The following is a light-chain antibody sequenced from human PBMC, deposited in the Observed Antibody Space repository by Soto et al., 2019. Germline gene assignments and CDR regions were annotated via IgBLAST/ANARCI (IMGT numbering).Light chain of an antibody. CDR2: GTS. Sequence: ESVLTQSPGTLSLSPGERATLSCRASQSVSSTFLGWYQQKPGQAPRLLIYGTSNRATGIPDRFSGSRSGTDFTLTISRLEPEDFAVYYCQQRSNWQGATFGGGTKVEIK. V-gene: IGKV3D-20*02. CDR3: QQRSNWQGAT. CDR1: QSVSSTF. J-gene: IGKJ4*01.